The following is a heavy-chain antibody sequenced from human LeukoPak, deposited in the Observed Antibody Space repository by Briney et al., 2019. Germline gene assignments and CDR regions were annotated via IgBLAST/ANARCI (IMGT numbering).Heavy chain of an antibody. J-gene: IGHJ4*02. V-gene: IGHV1-18*01. CDR3: ASSSRADTAMPGPLLFDY. CDR2: ISAYNGNT. CDR1: GYTFTSYG. Sequence: GASVKVSCKASGYTFTSYGISWVRQAPGQGLEWMGWISAYNGNTNYAQKLQGRVTMTTDTSTSTAYMELRSLRSDVTAVYYCASSSRADTAMPGPLLFDYWGPGPLVTVSS. D-gene: IGHD5-18*01.